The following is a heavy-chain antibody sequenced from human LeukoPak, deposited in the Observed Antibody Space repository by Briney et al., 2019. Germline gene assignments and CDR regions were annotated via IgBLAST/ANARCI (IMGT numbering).Heavy chain of an antibody. CDR2: ISSSSSYT. J-gene: IGHJ4*02. V-gene: IGHV3-11*03. CDR3: ARTMVRGVIADY. Sequence: GGSLRLSCAASGFTFSDYYMSWIRQAPGKGLEWVSYISSSSSYTNYADSVRGRFTISRDNAKNSLYLQMNSLRAEDTAVYYCARTMVRGVIADYWGQGTLVTVSS. D-gene: IGHD3-10*01. CDR1: GFTFSDYY.